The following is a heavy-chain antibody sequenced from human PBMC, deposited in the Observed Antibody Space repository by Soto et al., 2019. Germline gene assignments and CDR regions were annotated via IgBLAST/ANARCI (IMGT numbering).Heavy chain of an antibody. CDR1: GDTFTNHV. V-gene: IGHV1-69*12. CDR2: IISLFGTP. CDR3: AIDLGSGYERGDY. D-gene: IGHD3-22*01. J-gene: IGHJ4*02. Sequence: QVQLVQSGDEVKKPGSSVKASCKASGDTFTNHVFNWVRQAPGQGLEWMGGIISLFGTPNYSRRFQGRVTITADESTATSYMELSSLRSDDTAVYYCAIDLGSGYERGDYWGQGTLVTVSS.